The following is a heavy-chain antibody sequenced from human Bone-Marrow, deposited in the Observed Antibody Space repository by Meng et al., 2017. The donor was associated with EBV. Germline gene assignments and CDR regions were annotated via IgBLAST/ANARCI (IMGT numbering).Heavy chain of an antibody. D-gene: IGHD5-12*01. CDR3: AKRGWDSGYDS. V-gene: IGHV3-23*01. CDR1: GFTFNDYA. CDR2: ISASGGST. J-gene: IGHJ4*02. Sequence: QVLESGGGSIKPGGSLRRSCAASGFTFNDYAMAWVRQAPGKGLEWVAGISASGGSTYYADSVKGRFTISRDNSKNTQYLQMNSLRVEDSAVYYCAKRGWDSGYDSWGRGTLVTVSS.